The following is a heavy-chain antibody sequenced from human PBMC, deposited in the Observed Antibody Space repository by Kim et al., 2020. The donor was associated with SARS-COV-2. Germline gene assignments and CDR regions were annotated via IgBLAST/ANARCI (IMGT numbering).Heavy chain of an antibody. V-gene: IGHV3-23*01. Sequence: GGSLRLSCAASGFTFGNYAMSWGRQAPGQGLEWVSTIDVSVGSTYYADSVKDRFTISRDESNNTVYLQMSSLRAEDTAVYYFAKPQSKDSSGDYGAWDYWLQGSFVTVSS. D-gene: IGHD3-22*01. J-gene: IGHJ4*02. CDR1: GFTFGNYA. CDR2: IDVSVGST. CDR3: AKPQSKDSSGDYGAWDY.